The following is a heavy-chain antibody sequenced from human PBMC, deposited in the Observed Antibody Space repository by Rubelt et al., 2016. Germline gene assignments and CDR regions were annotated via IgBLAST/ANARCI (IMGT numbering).Heavy chain of an antibody. CDR2: ISGSGGST. V-gene: IGHV3-23*01. Sequence: EVQLLESGGGLVQPGGSLRLSCAASGFTFSSYAMSWVRQAPGKGLEWVSAISGSGGSTYYADSVEGRFTISRDNSKNTLDLQMNSLRAEDTAVYYCAKDLYYYDSSGYQRWGQGTLVTVSS. D-gene: IGHD3-22*01. CDR1: GFTFSSYA. J-gene: IGHJ4*02. CDR3: AKDLYYYDSSGYQR.